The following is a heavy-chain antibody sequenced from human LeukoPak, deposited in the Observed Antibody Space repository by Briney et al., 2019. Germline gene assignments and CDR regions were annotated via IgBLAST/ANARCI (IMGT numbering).Heavy chain of an antibody. CDR2: ISSSGSTI. CDR1: GFTFSYYY. Sequence: GALRLSCAASGFTFSYYYMSWIRQAPGKGLEWVSYISSSGSTIYYADSVKGRFTISRDNAKNSLYLQMNSLRAEDTAVYYCALEEHCSSTSCYSGYFDYWGQGTLVTVSS. V-gene: IGHV3-11*01. D-gene: IGHD2-2*02. CDR3: ALEEHCSSTSCYSGYFDY. J-gene: IGHJ4*02.